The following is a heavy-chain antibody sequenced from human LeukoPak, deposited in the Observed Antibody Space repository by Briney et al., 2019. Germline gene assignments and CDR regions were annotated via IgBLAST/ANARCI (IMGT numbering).Heavy chain of an antibody. Sequence: PGGSLRLSCAASGFTFSSYAMSCVRQAPGKGLEWISAISGSGGSTYYADSVKGRFTISRDNSKNTLYLQMNSLRAEDTAVYYCASLFTMVRGVIVDYWGQGTLVTVSS. CDR2: ISGSGGST. CDR1: GFTFSSYA. V-gene: IGHV3-23*01. CDR3: ASLFTMVRGVIVDY. D-gene: IGHD3-10*01. J-gene: IGHJ4*02.